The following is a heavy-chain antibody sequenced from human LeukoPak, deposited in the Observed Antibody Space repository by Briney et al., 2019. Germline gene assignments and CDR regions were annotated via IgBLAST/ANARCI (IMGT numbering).Heavy chain of an antibody. CDR1: GYTFTSYG. V-gene: IGHV1-2*02. Sequence: ASVKVSCKASGYTFTSYGISWVRQAPGQGLEWMGWINPDSGGTNYAQKFQGRVTMTRDTSISTAYVELSSLRSDDTAVYYCARPGGYCSSTSCLHYFDYWGQGTLVTVSS. CDR2: INPDSGGT. D-gene: IGHD2-2*01. CDR3: ARPGGYCSSTSCLHYFDY. J-gene: IGHJ4*02.